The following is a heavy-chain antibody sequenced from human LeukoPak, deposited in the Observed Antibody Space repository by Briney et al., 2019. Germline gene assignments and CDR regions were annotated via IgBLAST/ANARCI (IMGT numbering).Heavy chain of an antibody. CDR2: ISSSSSYI. J-gene: IGHJ6*03. CDR3: ARDLVHPEWLPPPFDYYYMDV. V-gene: IGHV3-21*01. D-gene: IGHD3-3*01. Sequence: PGGSLRLSCAASGFTFSSYSMNWVRQAPGKGLEWVSSISSSSSYIYYADSVKGRFTISRDNAKNSLYLQMNSLRAEDTAVYYCARDLVHPEWLPPPFDYYYMDVWGKGTTVTVSS. CDR1: GFTFSSYS.